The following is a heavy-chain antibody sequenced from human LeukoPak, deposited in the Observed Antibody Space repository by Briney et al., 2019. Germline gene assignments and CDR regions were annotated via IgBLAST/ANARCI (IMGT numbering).Heavy chain of an antibody. V-gene: IGHV3-23*01. CDR2: ISDSAGRT. CDR1: GITLSNYG. D-gene: IGHD2-15*01. Sequence: GGSLRLSCAVSGITLSNYGMSWVRQAPGKGLEWVAGISDSAGRTNYADSVKGRFTISRDNPKNTLYLQMNSLRAEDTAVYYCARGDSGRGKEYYYGADVWGQGTTVTVSS. CDR3: ARGDSGRGKEYYYGADV. J-gene: IGHJ6*02.